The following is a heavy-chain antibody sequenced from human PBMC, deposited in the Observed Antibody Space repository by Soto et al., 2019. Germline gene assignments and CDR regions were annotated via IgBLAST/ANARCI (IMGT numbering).Heavy chain of an antibody. V-gene: IGHV4-59*01. D-gene: IGHD6-6*01. CDR3: ARVCGDSSSYGYYYMDV. J-gene: IGHJ6*03. CDR2: IYYSGST. CDR1: GGSISIYY. Sequence: PSETLSLTCTVSGGSISIYYWSWIRQPPGKGLEWIGYIYYSGSTNYNPSLKSRVTISVDTSKNQFSLKLSSVTAADTAVYYCARVCGDSSSYGYYYMDVWGKGTTVTVSS.